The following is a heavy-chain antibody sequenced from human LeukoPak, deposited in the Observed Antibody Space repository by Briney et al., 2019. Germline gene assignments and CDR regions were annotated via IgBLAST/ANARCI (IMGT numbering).Heavy chain of an antibody. D-gene: IGHD3-10*01. CDR2: IYYSGST. CDR3: ASLGGRGGTTESY. V-gene: IGHV4-39*07. J-gene: IGHJ4*02. CDR1: GASISSSSYY. Sequence: PSETLSLTCDVSGASISSSSYYWGWIRQPPGKALEWIGNIYYSGSTYYNPSLKSRVTISVDTSKNQFSLKLSSVTAADTAVYYCASLGGRGGTTESYWGQGTLVTVSS.